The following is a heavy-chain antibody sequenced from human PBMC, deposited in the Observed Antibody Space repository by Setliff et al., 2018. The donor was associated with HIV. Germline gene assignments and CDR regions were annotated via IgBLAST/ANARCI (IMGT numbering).Heavy chain of an antibody. CDR1: GDTFRSYA. CDR3: ARWREDRRDFDY. V-gene: IGHV1-69*06. CDR2: IIPILATS. D-gene: IGHD3-22*01. J-gene: IGHJ4*02. Sequence: ASVKVSCKASGDTFRSYAISWVRQAPGQGLEWMGRIIPILATSNYTQKFQGRVTITADKSTSTAYMELSSLRSEDTAVYYCARWREDRRDFDYWGQGTLVTVSS.